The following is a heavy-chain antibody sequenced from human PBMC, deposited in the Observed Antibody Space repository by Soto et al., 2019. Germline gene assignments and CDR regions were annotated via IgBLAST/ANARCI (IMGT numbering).Heavy chain of an antibody. CDR2: ISWNSGSI. D-gene: IGHD6-13*01. CDR3: ARYSGQLEQKGPYYFDY. J-gene: IGHJ4*02. CDR1: GFTFDDYA. V-gene: IGHV3-9*01. Sequence: GGSLRLSCAASGFTFDDYAMHWVRQAPGKGLEWVSGISWNSGSIGYADSVKGRFTISRDNAKNSLYLQMNSLRAEDTAVYYCARYSGQLEQKGPYYFDYWGQGTLVTVSS.